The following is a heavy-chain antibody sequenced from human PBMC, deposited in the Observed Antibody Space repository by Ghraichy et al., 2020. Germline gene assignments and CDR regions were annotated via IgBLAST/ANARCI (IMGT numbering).Heavy chain of an antibody. CDR2: IYSGGST. CDR3: AGAGGGHSYGYRAYYFDY. V-gene: IGHV3-53*04. Sequence: GGSLRLSCAASGFTVSSNYMSWVRQAPGKGLEWVSVIYSGGSTNYADSVKGRFTISRHKSKNTLYLQMNSLRAADTAVYYFAGAGGGHSYGYRAYYFDYWGQGTLVTVSS. J-gene: IGHJ4*02. D-gene: IGHD5-18*01. CDR1: GFTVSSNY.